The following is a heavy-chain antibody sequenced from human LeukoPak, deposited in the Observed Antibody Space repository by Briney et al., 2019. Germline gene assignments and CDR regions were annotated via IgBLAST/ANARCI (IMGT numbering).Heavy chain of an antibody. J-gene: IGHJ4*02. CDR1: GFTFRTDW. D-gene: IGHD4-11*01. V-gene: IGHV3-7*01. CDR3: ARLGNYADFDY. CDR2: IKPDGSEQ. Sequence: GGSLRLSCAASGFTFRTDWMSWVRQAPGKGLEWVANIKPDGSEQYYVDSVEGRFTITRDNTKNSLYLQMSSLRVEDTAIYYCARLGNYADFDYWGQGTLVTVSS.